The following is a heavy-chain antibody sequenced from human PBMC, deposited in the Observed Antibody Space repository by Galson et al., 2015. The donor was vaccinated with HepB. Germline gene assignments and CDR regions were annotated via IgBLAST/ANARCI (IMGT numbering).Heavy chain of an antibody. Sequence: SLRLSYAASGFIFSDYYMSWIRQAPGKGLEWISHISRTGTTIFYSDSVEGRFTVSRDNTKNSLYLRMNSLRDDDTAVYYCVRDITLPGSFYYFDSWGQGTLVTVSS. D-gene: IGHD1-14*01. CDR2: ISRTGTTI. CDR3: VRDITLPGSFYYFDS. V-gene: IGHV3-11*01. J-gene: IGHJ4*02. CDR1: GFIFSDYY.